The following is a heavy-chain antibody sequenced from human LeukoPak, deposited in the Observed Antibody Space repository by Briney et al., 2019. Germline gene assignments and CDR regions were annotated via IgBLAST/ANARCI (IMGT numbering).Heavy chain of an antibody. V-gene: IGHV3-9*01. CDR3: AKDGQRRAVSVVTYMDV. CDR1: GFTFDDYA. CDR2: INWNSGRM. D-gene: IGHD6-19*01. Sequence: GRSLRLSCAAAGFTFDDYAMHWVRQAPGKGLEWVSTINWNSGRMEYADSVKGRFTISRDNAKNSLYLQMNSLRDEDTALHYCAKDGQRRAVSVVTYMDVWGKGTTVTVSS. J-gene: IGHJ6*03.